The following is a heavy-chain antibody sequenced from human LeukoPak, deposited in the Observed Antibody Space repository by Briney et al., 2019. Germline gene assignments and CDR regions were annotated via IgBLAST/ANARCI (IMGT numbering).Heavy chain of an antibody. CDR2: IYYSGST. V-gene: IGHV4-59*12. CDR3: ARWAGIYCYGRRYNWFDP. CDR1: GGSISSYY. J-gene: IGHJ5*02. Sequence: SETLSLTCTVSGGSISSYYWSWIRQPPGKGLEWIGHIYYSGSTNYNPSLKSRVTISVDTSKNQFSLKLSSVTAADTAVYYCARWAGIYCYGRRYNWFDPGGQGTLVTVPS. D-gene: IGHD5-18*01.